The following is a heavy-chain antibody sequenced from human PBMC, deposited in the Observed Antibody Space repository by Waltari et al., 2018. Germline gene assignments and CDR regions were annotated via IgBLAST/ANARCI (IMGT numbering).Heavy chain of an antibody. CDR1: GGSISNDF. V-gene: IGHV4-59*01. CDR3: ARLNFDWQLSFDGLSWFDP. Sequence: QVQLQESGPGLVRPSETLSLTCNVSGGSISNDFCSWLRQPPGKGLEWIGYLSYTGKTHYNPSLKSRVTISVDTSKNQFSLKLRSVTAADTAVYYCARLNFDWQLSFDGLSWFDPWGQGTLVTVSS. J-gene: IGHJ5*02. D-gene: IGHD3-9*01. CDR2: LSYTGKT.